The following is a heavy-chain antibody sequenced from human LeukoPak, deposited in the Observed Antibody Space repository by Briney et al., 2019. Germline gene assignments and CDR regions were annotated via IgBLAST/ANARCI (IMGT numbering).Heavy chain of an antibody. CDR1: GGSISSSSYY. CDR2: IYYSGST. J-gene: IGHJ6*02. D-gene: IGHD1-14*01. Sequence: SETLSLTCTVSGGSISSSSYYWGWIRQPPGKGLEWIGSIYYSGSTYYNPSLKSRVTISVGTSKNQFSLKLSSVTAADTAVYYCARHVPTGYYYYGMDVWGQGTTVTVSS. V-gene: IGHV4-39*01. CDR3: ARHVPTGYYYYGMDV.